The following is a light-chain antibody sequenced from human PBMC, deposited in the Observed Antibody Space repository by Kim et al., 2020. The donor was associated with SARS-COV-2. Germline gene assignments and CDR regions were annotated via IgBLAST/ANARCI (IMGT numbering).Light chain of an antibody. Sequence: EIVLTQSPGTLSLSPGERATLSCRASQSVSSSYLAWYQQKPGQAPRLLIYGASSRATGIPVRFSGSGSGTDFTLTISRLEPEDFAVYYCQQYGSSPWLTFGGGTKVDIK. CDR2: GAS. J-gene: IGKJ4*01. CDR3: QQYGSSPWLT. V-gene: IGKV3-20*01. CDR1: QSVSSSY.